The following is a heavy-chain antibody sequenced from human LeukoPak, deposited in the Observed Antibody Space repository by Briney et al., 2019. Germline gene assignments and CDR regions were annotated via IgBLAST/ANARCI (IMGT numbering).Heavy chain of an antibody. CDR1: GDSINSYY. CDR2: IYYTGST. V-gene: IGHV4-59*01. J-gene: IGHJ3*02. Sequence: KPSETLSLTCTVSGDSINSYYWSWIRQGKGLEWIGYIYYTGSTNYNPSLKSRVTISVDTSKTYFSLKVTSLTAADTAVYYCARFMVRGVHRAFVIWGQGTMVTVSS. D-gene: IGHD3-10*01. CDR3: ARFMVRGVHRAFVI.